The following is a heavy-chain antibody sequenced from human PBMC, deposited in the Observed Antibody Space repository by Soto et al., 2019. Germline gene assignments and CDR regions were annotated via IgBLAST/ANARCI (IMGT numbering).Heavy chain of an antibody. V-gene: IGHV3-7*03. CDR3: AKEVPNYDFWSGYPDY. CDR2: IKQDGSEK. J-gene: IGHJ4*02. CDR1: GFSFSSFW. D-gene: IGHD3-3*01. Sequence: GGSLRLSCVASGFSFSSFWMSWVRQAPGKGLEWVANIKQDGSEKYYADSVRGRFTISRDNAKNSLYLQMNSLRAEDTAVYYCAKEVPNYDFWSGYPDYWGQGTLVTVSS.